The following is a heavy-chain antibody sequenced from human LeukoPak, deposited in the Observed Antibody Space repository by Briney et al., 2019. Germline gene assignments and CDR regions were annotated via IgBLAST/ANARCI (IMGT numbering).Heavy chain of an antibody. Sequence: GGSLRLSCAASGFTFSSYAMSWVRQAPGKGLEWVSSISSSGGTTYYADSVKGRFTISRDYSKNTLYLQMNSLRAEDTALYYCAKDGMYSSSSSYYFDYWGPGTLVTVSS. CDR3: AKDGMYSSSSSYYFDY. D-gene: IGHD6-6*01. CDR2: ISSSGGTT. CDR1: GFTFSSYA. J-gene: IGHJ4*02. V-gene: IGHV3-23*01.